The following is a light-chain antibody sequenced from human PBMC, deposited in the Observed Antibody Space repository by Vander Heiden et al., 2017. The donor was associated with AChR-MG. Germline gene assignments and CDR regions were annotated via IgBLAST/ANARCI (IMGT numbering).Light chain of an antibody. V-gene: IGKV3-11*01. J-gene: IGKJ4*02. CDR2: DAS. Sequence: EIVLTQSPATLSLSPGERATLTCQASQSVRRYLAWYQQKPGKAPRLLIYDASNRATGIPARFSGSGSGTDFTLTISSLEPEDFAVYYCQQRSNWPLAFGGGTKVEIK. CDR3: QQRSNWPLA. CDR1: QSVRRY.